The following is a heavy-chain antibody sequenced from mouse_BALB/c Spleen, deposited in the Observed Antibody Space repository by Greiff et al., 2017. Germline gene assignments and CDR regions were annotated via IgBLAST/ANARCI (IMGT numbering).Heavy chain of an antibody. CDR3: ARGGLYYRYDDDDDGFDY. D-gene: IGHD2-14*01. V-gene: IGHV3-6*02. J-gene: IGHJ2*01. Sequence: VQLKQSGPGLVKPSQSLSLTCSVTGYSITSGYYWNWIRQFPGNKLEWMGYISYDGSNNYNPSLKNRISITRDTSKNQFFLKLNSVTTEDTATYYCARGGLYYRYDDDDDGFDYWGQGTTLTVSS. CDR2: ISYDGSN. CDR1: GYSITSGYY.